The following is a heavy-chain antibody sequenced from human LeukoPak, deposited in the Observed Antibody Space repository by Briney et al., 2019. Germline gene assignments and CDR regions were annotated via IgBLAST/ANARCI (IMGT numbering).Heavy chain of an antibody. CDR2: IYTSGST. V-gene: IGHV4-4*07. Sequence: SETLSLTCTVSGGSFSSYYWSWIRQPAGKGLEWIGRIYTSGSTNYNPSLKSRVTMSVDTSKNQFSLKLSSVTAADTAVYYCARDQAISGSLSYYYYYYMDVWGKGTTVTVSS. J-gene: IGHJ6*03. D-gene: IGHD1-26*01. CDR3: ARDQAISGSLSYYYYYYMDV. CDR1: GGSFSSYY.